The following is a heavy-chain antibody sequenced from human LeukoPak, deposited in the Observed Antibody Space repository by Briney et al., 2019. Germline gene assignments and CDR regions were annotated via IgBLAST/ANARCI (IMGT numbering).Heavy chain of an antibody. J-gene: IGHJ5*02. D-gene: IGHD3-10*01. CDR3: AREGRRATFGNKWFDP. CDR2: ISSSSNYI. Sequence: GGSLRLSCAASGFGFSSYAMNWVRQAPGKGLEWVSSISSSSNYIYYADSVKGRFTISRDNAKNSLYLQMNSLRAEDTAVYFCAREGRRATFGNKWFDPWGQGTLVTVSS. CDR1: GFGFSSYA. V-gene: IGHV3-21*06.